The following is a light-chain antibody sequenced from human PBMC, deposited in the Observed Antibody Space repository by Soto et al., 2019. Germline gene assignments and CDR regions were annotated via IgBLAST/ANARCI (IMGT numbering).Light chain of an antibody. CDR2: DVS. Sequence: EIVLTQSPATLSLSPGERASLSCRASQSVGNSLAWYQHKPGQAPRLLIYDVSNRATGIPARFSGSGSGTDFTLTISSLEPEDFEAYYCQQCVIWPLFTFGPGTKVDIK. CDR3: QQCVIWPLFT. J-gene: IGKJ3*01. V-gene: IGKV3-11*01. CDR1: QSVGNS.